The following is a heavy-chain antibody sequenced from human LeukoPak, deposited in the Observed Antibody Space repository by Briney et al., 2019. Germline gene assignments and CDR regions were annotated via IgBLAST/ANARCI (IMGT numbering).Heavy chain of an antibody. Sequence: SETLSLTCTVSGGSISSSRSYWGWIRQSPGKGLEWIGSSSSSGTTYYNPSLKNRVTMSLDTPNNQLSLSLTSLPAADTAVYYCAGDRSSINWFFYWGQGTLVTVSS. CDR3: AGDRSSINWFFY. J-gene: IGHJ4*02. CDR2: SSSSGTT. CDR1: GGSISSSRSY. V-gene: IGHV4-39*07. D-gene: IGHD1-1*01.